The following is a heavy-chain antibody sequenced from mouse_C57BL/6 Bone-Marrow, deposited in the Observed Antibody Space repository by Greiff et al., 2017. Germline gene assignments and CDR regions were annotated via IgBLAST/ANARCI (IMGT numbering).Heavy chain of an antibody. CDR2: IGPGSGST. CDR3: ARKDYYYYYGSSYAMDY. Sequence: VQLQQSGAELVKPGASVKISCKASGYTFTDYYINWVKQRPGQGLEWIGKIGPGSGSTYYNEKFKGKATLTADKSSSTAYMQLSSLTSEDSAVYFCARKDYYYYYGSSYAMDYCGQGTSVTVSS. D-gene: IGHD1-1*01. J-gene: IGHJ4*01. V-gene: IGHV1-77*01. CDR1: GYTFTDYY.